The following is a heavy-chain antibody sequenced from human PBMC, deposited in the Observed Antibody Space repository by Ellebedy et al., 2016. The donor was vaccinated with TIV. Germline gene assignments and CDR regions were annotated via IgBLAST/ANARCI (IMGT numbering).Heavy chain of an antibody. CDR1: GGSISSYY. Sequence: SETLSLXXTVSGGSISSYYWSWIRQPPGKGLEWIGYIYYSGSTNYNPSLKSRVTISVDTSKNQFSLKLSSVTAADTAVYYCARGRFVVVAAHGRGRFDPWGQGTLVTVSS. V-gene: IGHV4-59*12. D-gene: IGHD2-15*01. CDR3: ARGRFVVVAAHGRGRFDP. J-gene: IGHJ5*02. CDR2: IYYSGST.